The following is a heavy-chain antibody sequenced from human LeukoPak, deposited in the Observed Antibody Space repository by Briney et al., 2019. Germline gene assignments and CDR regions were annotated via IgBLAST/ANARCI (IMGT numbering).Heavy chain of an antibody. CDR3: VRDRELNF. CDR2: VYNNENT. J-gene: IGHJ4*02. V-gene: IGHV4-59*01. CDR1: GGSISIYY. D-gene: IGHD1-7*01. Sequence: SETLSFTCSVSGGSISIYYWSWVRQPPGKGLEWIGYVYNNENTIYNPSLKSRATISADTSKNQFSLKLSDVTAADTAVYYCVRDRELNFWGQGILVTVSS.